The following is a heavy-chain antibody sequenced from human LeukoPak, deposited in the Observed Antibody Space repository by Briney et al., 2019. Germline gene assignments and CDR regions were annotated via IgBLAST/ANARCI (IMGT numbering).Heavy chain of an antibody. Sequence: GASVKVSCKASGYTFTGYYMHWVRQAPGQGLEWMGIINPSGGSTSYAQKFQGRVTMTRDTSTSTVYMELSSLRSEDTAVYYCARGGNPVRGAKIYYYYMDVWGKGTTVTISS. CDR1: GYTFTGYY. V-gene: IGHV1-46*01. CDR3: ARGGNPVRGAKIYYYYMDV. J-gene: IGHJ6*03. CDR2: INPSGGST. D-gene: IGHD3-10*01.